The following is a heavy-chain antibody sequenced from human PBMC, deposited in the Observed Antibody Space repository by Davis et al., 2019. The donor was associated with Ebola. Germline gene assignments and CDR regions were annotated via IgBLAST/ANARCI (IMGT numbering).Heavy chain of an antibody. CDR1: GESFSGYY. Sequence: SETLSFTCAVYGESFSGYYWSWIRQPPGKGLEWIGEIYHSGSTNYNPSLKNRVTVSVDTSKNQFSLKLGSVTAADTAVYHCARRAGHYYDSGIDYWGQGTPVTVSS. CDR2: IYHSGST. V-gene: IGHV4-34*01. D-gene: IGHD3-22*01. J-gene: IGHJ4*02. CDR3: ARRAGHYYDSGIDY.